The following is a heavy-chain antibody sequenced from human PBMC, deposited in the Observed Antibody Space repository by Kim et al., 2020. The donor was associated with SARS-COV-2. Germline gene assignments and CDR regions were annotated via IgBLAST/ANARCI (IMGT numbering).Heavy chain of an antibody. V-gene: IGHV4-31*03. CDR1: GASITSANYF. D-gene: IGHD6-13*01. Sequence: SKTLSLICTVSGASITSANYFWGWIRQQPGKGLEWIGYMYYSGTPYYNPSLKSRVTISRDTSTNTFSLRLTSVTAADTAVYYCAREVDAAGYSDAFDIWG. CDR2: MYYSGTP. J-gene: IGHJ3*02. CDR3: AREVDAAGYSDAFDI.